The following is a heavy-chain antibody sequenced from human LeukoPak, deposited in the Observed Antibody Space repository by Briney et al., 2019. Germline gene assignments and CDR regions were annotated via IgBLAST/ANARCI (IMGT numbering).Heavy chain of an antibody. CDR3: ARGWLQSGFGY. J-gene: IGHJ4*02. Sequence: SETLSLTCTVSGGSITSGSHYWSWIRQPAGKGLEWMGRLYSTGNTDYNPTLKSRVTISEDTSKNQFSLKLNSVTPEDTAVYYCARGWLQSGFGYWGQGTLVTVTS. CDR1: GGSITSGSHY. D-gene: IGHD5-24*01. CDR2: LYSTGNT. V-gene: IGHV4-61*02.